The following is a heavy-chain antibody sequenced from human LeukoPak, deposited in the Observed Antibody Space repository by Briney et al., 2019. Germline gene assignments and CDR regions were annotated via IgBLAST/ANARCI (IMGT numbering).Heavy chain of an antibody. CDR3: GKTTVGYSSGQKPAWPVDY. D-gene: IGHD5-18*01. Sequence: GGSLRLSCEASGYTFGSHAMYWVRQAPGKGLEWVAGIFGSGGSPHYADPVKGRFTISRDNSRNTVYLQINSLRAEDTAVYYCGKTTVGYSSGQKPAWPVDYWGQGTLVTVSS. J-gene: IGHJ4*02. CDR2: IFGSGGSP. V-gene: IGHV3-23*01. CDR1: GYTFGSHA.